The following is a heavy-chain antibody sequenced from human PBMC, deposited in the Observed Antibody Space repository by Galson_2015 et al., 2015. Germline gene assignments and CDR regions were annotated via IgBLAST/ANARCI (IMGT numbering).Heavy chain of an antibody. CDR3: AKDRRAVVMSAIDY. CDR1: GFTFSSSA. J-gene: IGHJ4*02. D-gene: IGHD2-21*02. V-gene: IGHV3-23*01. Sequence: SLRLSCAASGFTFSSSAMNWVRQAPGKGLAWVSALSHTGSSIYYAESVKGRFPISRDNSKNTLCLHLNSLRADDTAVYYCAKDRRAVVMSAIDYWGQGTQVTVSS. CDR2: LSHTGSSI.